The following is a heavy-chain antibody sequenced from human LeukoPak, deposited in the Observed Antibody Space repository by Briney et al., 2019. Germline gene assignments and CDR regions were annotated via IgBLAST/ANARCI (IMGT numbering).Heavy chain of an antibody. CDR2: IYYSGST. CDR1: GGSISSYY. J-gene: IGHJ4*02. CDR3: ARAVVPAASSLHFDY. Sequence: SETLSLTCTVSGGSISSYYWSWIRQPPGKGLEWIGYIYYSGSTNYNPSLKSRVTISVDTSKNQFSLKLSSVTAADTAVYYCARAVVPAASSLHFDYWGQGTLVTVSS. D-gene: IGHD2-2*01. V-gene: IGHV4-59*01.